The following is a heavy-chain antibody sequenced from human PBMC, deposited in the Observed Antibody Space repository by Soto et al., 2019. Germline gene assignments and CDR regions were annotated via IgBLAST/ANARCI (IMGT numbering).Heavy chain of an antibody. D-gene: IGHD6-13*01. J-gene: IGHJ4*02. CDR1: GFTVSSNY. CDR2: IYSGGST. CDR3: ARGAAAGGQNFDY. Sequence: EVQLVETGGGLIQPGGSLRLSCAASGFTVSSNYMSWVRQAPGKGLEWVSVIYSGGSTYYADSVKGRFTISRDNSKNTLYLQMNSLRAEDTAVYYCARGAAAGGQNFDYWGQGTLVTVSS. V-gene: IGHV3-53*02.